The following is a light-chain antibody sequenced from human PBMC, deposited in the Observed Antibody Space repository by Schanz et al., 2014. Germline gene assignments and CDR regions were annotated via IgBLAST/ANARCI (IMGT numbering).Light chain of an antibody. V-gene: IGKV3-15*01. CDR3: QQYDNWPPLT. CDR1: QSIGSK. J-gene: IGKJ4*01. CDR2: GAS. Sequence: IVMTQSPAALSVSPGERATLSCRASQSIGSKLAWYQQKPGQAPRLLIYGASTRAIGIPARFSGSGSGTKFTLTISSLQDEDFAVYFCQQYDNWPPLTFGGGTKVDIQ.